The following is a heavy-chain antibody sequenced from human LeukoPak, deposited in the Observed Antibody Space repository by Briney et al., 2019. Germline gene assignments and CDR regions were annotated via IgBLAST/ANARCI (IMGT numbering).Heavy chain of an antibody. CDR3: ARDSDYYDSRGSLGAY. V-gene: IGHV3-53*01. D-gene: IGHD3-22*01. CDR1: GFTVSSNY. J-gene: IGHJ4*02. Sequence: AGGSLRLSCAASGFTVSSNYMSWVRQVPGKGLEWVSVIYSGGSTYYADSVKGRFTISRDNSKNTLYLQMNSLRAEDTAVYYCARDSDYYDSRGSLGAYWGQGTLVTVSS. CDR2: IYSGGST.